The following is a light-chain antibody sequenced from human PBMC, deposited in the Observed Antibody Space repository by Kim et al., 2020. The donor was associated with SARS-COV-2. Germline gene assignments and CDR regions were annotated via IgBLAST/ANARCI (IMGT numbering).Light chain of an antibody. CDR2: DVS. V-gene: IGLV2-14*03. Sequence: QSITISCTGTSSDVSGYNYVSWYQQHPGKAPKLMIYDVSNRPSGVSNRFSGSKSGNTASLTISGLQAEDEADYYCSSYTSSSTLRVFGGGTQLTVL. CDR3: SSYTSSSTLRV. CDR1: SSDVSGYNY. J-gene: IGLJ2*01.